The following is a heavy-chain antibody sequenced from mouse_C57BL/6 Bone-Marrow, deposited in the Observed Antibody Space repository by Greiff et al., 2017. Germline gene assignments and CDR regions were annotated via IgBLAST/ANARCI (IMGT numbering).Heavy chain of an antibody. CDR2: INPNNGGT. V-gene: IGHV1-18*01. D-gene: IGHD2-3*01. CDR1: GYTFTDYN. CDR3: ASDGFHCYFDV. Sequence: EVQLQQSGPELVKPGASVKIPCKASGYTFTDYNMDWVKQSHGKSLEWIGDINPNNGGTNYNQKFKGKATLTVDKSSSTAYMELRSLTSEDTAVYYCASDGFHCYFDVWGTGTTVTVSS. J-gene: IGHJ1*03.